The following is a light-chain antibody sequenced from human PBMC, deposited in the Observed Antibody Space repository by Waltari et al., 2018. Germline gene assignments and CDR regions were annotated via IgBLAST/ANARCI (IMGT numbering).Light chain of an antibody. CDR3: SMYMGSGVWV. CDR2: KGI. CDR1: SGSVSSTSY. J-gene: IGLJ3*02. Sequence: QTVVTQEPSLSVSPGGTVTLTCALSSGSVSSTSYPTWYQQPPSQPPRTLVYKGISRSSGLPDRFSGTILGNTAALTITGAQADDESDYYCSMYMGSGVWVFGGGTKLTVL. V-gene: IGLV8-61*01.